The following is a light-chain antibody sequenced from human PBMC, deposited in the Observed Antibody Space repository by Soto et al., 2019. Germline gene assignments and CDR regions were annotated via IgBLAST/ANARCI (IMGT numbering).Light chain of an antibody. CDR2: DAS. CDR1: QSISTY. CDR3: QQSYMDPLT. V-gene: IGKV1-39*01. Sequence: DIQMTQPPSSLSASVGNRVTITCRASQSISTYLNWYQKKPGKAPNLLIYDASRLQSGDPSWFSRSGVAADITRSISSVQPEDFATYCCQQSYMDPLTFGQGTQLE. J-gene: IGKJ5*01.